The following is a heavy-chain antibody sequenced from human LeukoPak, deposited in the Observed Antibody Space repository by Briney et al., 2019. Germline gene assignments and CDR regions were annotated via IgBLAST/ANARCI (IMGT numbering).Heavy chain of an antibody. D-gene: IGHD4-17*01. CDR2: IKQDGSEK. CDR3: ARGTDYDYYYYGMDV. CDR1: GFTFSSYW. V-gene: IGHV3-7*01. J-gene: IGHJ6*02. Sequence: PVGSLRLSCAASGFTFSSYWMSWVRQAPGKGLEWVANIKQDGSEKYYVDSVKGRFTISRDNAKNSLYLQMNSLRAEDTAVYYCARGTDYDYYYYGMDVWGQGTTVTVSS.